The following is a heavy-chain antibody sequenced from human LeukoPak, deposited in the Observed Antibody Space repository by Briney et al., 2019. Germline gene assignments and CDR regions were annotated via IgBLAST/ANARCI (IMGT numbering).Heavy chain of an antibody. CDR1: GYRFTTYW. D-gene: IGHD1-1*01. J-gene: IGHJ4*02. V-gene: IGHV5-51*01. CDR3: ARRPTYSFDY. Sequence: GESLKISCKVSGYRFTTYWIGWVRQMPGKGLEWMGVIYPGDSDTRYSPSFQGQVTISADKSISTAYLQWSSLKASDTAMYYCARRPTYSFDYWDQGTLVTVSS. CDR2: IYPGDSDT.